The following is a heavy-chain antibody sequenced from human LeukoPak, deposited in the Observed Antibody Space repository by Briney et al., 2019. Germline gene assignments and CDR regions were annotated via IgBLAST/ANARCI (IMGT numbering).Heavy chain of an antibody. Sequence: GGSLRLSCAASGFTFSSYSMNWVRQAPGKGLEWVSSISSSSSYIYYADSVKGRFTISRDNAKNSLYLQMNSLRAEDTAVYYCARRPVAAGPDYWGQGTLVTVSS. D-gene: IGHD6-13*01. CDR2: ISSSSSYI. CDR3: ARRPVAAGPDY. CDR1: GFTFSSYS. J-gene: IGHJ4*02. V-gene: IGHV3-21*01.